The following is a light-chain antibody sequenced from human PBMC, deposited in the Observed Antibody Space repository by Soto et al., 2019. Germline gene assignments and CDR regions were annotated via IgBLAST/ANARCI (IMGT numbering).Light chain of an antibody. CDR2: EVS. CDR1: SSDVGGYNY. J-gene: IGLJ1*01. V-gene: IGLV2-14*01. Sequence: QSALTQPASVSGSPGQSITISCTGTSSDVGGYNYVSWYQQHPGKAPKLMIYEVSNRPSGVSNRFSGSKSGDTASLTISGLQSEDEADYYCSSYTSSITLVFGTGTKRTVL. CDR3: SSYTSSITLV.